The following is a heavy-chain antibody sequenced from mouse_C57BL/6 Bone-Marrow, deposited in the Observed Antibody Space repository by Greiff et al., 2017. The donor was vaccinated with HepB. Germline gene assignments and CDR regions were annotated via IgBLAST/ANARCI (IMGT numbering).Heavy chain of an antibody. CDR3: ARSHYYGLLGYFDV. CDR1: GYTFTSYW. D-gene: IGHD1-2*01. J-gene: IGHJ1*03. CDR2: IYPGSGST. Sequence: QVQLQQRGAELVKPGASVKMSCKASGYTFTSYWITWVKQRPGQGLEWIGDIYPGSGSTNYNEKFKSKATLTVDTSSSTAYMQLSSLTSEDSAVYYCARSHYYGLLGYFDVWGTGTTVTVSS. V-gene: IGHV1-55*01.